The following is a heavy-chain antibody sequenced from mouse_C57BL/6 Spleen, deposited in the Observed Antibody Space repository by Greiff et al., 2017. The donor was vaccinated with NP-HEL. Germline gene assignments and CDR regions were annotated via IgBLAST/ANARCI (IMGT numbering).Heavy chain of an antibody. J-gene: IGHJ2*01. D-gene: IGHD1-1*01. CDR2: FHPYNDDT. Sequence: QVQLKESGAELVKPGASVKMSCKASGYTFTTYPIEWMKQNHGKSLEWIGNFHPYNDDTKYNEKFKGKATLTVEKSSSTVYLELSRLTSDDSAVYYCARRRDYGSGWDYFDYWGQGTTLTVSS. CDR1: GYTFTTYP. V-gene: IGHV1-47*01. CDR3: ARRRDYGSGWDYFDY.